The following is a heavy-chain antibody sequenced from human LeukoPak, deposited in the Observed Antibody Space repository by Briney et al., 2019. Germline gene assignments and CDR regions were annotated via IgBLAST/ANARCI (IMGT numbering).Heavy chain of an antibody. Sequence: SETLSLTCAVYGGSLSGYYWSWFRQPPGEGLEWIGEMHYTGATNYSPSLKSRVTISAGTSKSQFSLKVNSVTAADTAVYYCAGGVTLYYYFDLWGRGTLVTVSS. J-gene: IGHJ2*01. D-gene: IGHD4-23*01. CDR2: MHYTGAT. CDR1: GGSLSGYY. V-gene: IGHV4-34*01. CDR3: AGGVTLYYYFDL.